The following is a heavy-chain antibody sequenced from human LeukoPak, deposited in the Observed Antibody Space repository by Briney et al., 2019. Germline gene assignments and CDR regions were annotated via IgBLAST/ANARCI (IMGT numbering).Heavy chain of an antibody. CDR1: GYSISSGYY. CDR2: SYHSGST. J-gene: IGHJ6*03. CDR3: ARGLTYYDFWSGHHPGSYYMDV. V-gene: IGHV4-38-2*01. Sequence: SETLPLTCAVSGYSISSGYYWGWIRQPPGKGLEWIGSSYHSGSTYYNPSLKSRVTISLGTSKTQFPLKLRSVTAADTAVYYCARGLTYYDFWSGHHPGSYYMDVWGKGTTVTVSS. D-gene: IGHD3-3*01.